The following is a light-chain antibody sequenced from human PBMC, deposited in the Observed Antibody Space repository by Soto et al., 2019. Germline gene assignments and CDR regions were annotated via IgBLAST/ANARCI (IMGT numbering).Light chain of an antibody. V-gene: IGKV3-11*01. CDR3: EQRSDWPLT. J-gene: IGKJ4*01. CDR1: QSVSRY. Sequence: EIVLTQSPATLSLSPGERATLSCRASQSVSRYLXWYQQKPGQAPRLLIXXXXNRATGIPARXSGXGXGTDFXXXXXXXXPXDFAVYYCEQRSDWPLTFGGGTKVEIK. CDR2: XXX.